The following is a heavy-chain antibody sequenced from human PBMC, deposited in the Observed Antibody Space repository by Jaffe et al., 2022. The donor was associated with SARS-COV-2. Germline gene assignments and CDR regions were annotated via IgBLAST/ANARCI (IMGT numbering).Heavy chain of an antibody. CDR1: GFTFSSYA. D-gene: IGHD2-15*01. CDR3: AKDGAAVVVVAAEEINWFDP. J-gene: IGHJ5*02. Sequence: EVQLLESGGGLVQPGGSLRLSCAASGFTFSSYAMSWVRQAPGKGLEWVSAISGSGGSTYYADSVKGRFTISRDNSKNTLYLQMNSLRAEDTAVYYCAKDGAAVVVVAAEEINWFDPWGQGTLVTVSS. CDR2: ISGSGGST. V-gene: IGHV3-23*01.